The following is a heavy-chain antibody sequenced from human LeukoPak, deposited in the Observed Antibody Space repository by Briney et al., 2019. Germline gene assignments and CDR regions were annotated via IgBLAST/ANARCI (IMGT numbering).Heavy chain of an antibody. CDR3: ARDPSGLVVPAD. Sequence: ASVKVSCKASGYTFTSYGIGWVRQAPGQGLEWMGWISAYNGNTNYAQKLQGRVTMTTDTSTSTAYMELRSLRSDDTAVYYCARDPSGLVVPADWGQGTLVTVSS. CDR1: GYTFTSYG. V-gene: IGHV1-18*01. D-gene: IGHD2-2*01. CDR2: ISAYNGNT. J-gene: IGHJ4*02.